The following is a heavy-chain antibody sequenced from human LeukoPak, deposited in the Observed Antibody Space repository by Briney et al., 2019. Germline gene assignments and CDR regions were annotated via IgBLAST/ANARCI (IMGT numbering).Heavy chain of an antibody. CDR1: GGSISSGSYS. J-gene: IGHJ4*02. Sequence: PSETLSLTCAVSGGSISSGSYSWNWIRQPPGKGLEWIGHIYHSGTTSYNPSLRSRLTISLDASKNQFSLKLSSVTATDTAVYYCASLTTVTQGYFDSWGQGTLVTVSS. V-gene: IGHV4-30-2*01. CDR2: IYHSGTT. CDR3: ASLTTVTQGYFDS. D-gene: IGHD4-17*01.